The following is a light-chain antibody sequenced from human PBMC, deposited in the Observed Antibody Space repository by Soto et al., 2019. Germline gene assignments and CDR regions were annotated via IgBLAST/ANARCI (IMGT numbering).Light chain of an antibody. CDR3: CSYSDTTTRYV. CDR2: EVT. J-gene: IGLJ1*01. CDR1: SSDVGGYNY. Sequence: QSALTQPASVSGSPGQSITMSCTGTSSDVGGYNYVSWYQHHPGKAPKLLIYEVTLRPSGVSSRFSGSKSGNTASLTISGLRPDDAVDFYCCSYSDTTTRYVFGTGTKVTVL. V-gene: IGLV2-14*01.